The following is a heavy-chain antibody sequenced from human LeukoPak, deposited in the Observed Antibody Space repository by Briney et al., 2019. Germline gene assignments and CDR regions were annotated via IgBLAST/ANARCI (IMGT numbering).Heavy chain of an antibody. Sequence: RSGGSLRLSCAASGFTFDDYGMSWVRQAPGKGLEWVSGINWNGGSTGYADSVKGRFTISRDNAKNSLYLQMNSLRAEDTAVYYCARELRYFDWFQPMDVWGKGTTVTVSS. CDR3: ARELRYFDWFQPMDV. CDR2: INWNGGST. CDR1: GFTFDDYG. V-gene: IGHV3-20*04. J-gene: IGHJ6*03. D-gene: IGHD3-9*01.